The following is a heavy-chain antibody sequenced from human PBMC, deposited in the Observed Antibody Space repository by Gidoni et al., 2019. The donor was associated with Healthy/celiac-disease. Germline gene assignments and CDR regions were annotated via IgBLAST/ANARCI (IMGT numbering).Heavy chain of an antibody. Sequence: EVQLLESGGGLVQPGGSLRLSCAASGFTFSSYAMSWVRQAPGKGLEWVSAISGGVGSTYYADSVKGRFTISRDNSKNTLYLQMNSLRAEDTAVYYCAKDKVGWSLRFFDYWGQGTLVTVSS. J-gene: IGHJ4*02. CDR2: ISGGVGST. CDR1: GFTFSSYA. D-gene: IGHD5-12*01. CDR3: AKDKVGWSLRFFDY. V-gene: IGHV3-23*01.